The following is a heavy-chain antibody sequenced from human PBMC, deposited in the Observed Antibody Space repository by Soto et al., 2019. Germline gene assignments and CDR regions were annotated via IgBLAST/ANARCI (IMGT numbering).Heavy chain of an antibody. CDR3: GRDRYAYGSGSTIDN. CDR2: IFPVLGVP. V-gene: IGHV1-69*04. D-gene: IGHD3-10*01. Sequence: QVQLVQSGAEVMKPGSSVKVSCMPSGGAFSTYPLSWVRQAPGQGLEWMGRIFPVLGVPNYAQRFQGRVTMTADKDTNTAYLELSSLRFEDTAVYYCGRDRYAYGSGSTIDNWGQGTLVTVSS. CDR1: GGAFSTYP. J-gene: IGHJ4*02.